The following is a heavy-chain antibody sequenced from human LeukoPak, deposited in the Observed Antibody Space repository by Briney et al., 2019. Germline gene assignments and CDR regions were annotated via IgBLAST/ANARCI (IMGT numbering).Heavy chain of an antibody. CDR1: GFTFSSYW. J-gene: IGHJ4*02. D-gene: IGHD1-1*01. V-gene: IGHV3-74*01. CDR3: ARGSGRTSPFDY. Sequence: PGGSLRLSCAASGFTFSSYWMHWVRQAPGKGLVWVPRINSDGSSTSYADSVKGRFTISRDNAKNTLYLQMDSLRAEDTAVYYCARGSGRTSPFDYWGQGTLVTVSS. CDR2: INSDGSST.